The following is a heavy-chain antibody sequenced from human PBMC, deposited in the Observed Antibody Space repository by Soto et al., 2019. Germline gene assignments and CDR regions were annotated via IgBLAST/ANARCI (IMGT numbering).Heavy chain of an antibody. D-gene: IGHD1-1*01. CDR2: ISSSGGVT. V-gene: IGHV3-11*01. J-gene: IGHJ4*02. Sequence: GGSLRLSCAASGFSFSYSYMTWIRQSPGKGLEWISYISSSGGVTYYADSVRGRFTISRDNAENSLYLQMSALRAEDTAVYYCARMFSRYDPLYYFDNWGQGILVTVSS. CDR3: ARMFSRYDPLYYFDN. CDR1: GFSFSYSY.